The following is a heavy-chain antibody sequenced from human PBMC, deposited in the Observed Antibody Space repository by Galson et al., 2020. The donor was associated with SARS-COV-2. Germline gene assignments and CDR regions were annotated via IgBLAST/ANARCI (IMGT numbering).Heavy chain of an antibody. CDR2: IYCDDDE. Sequence: SGHTLEKPAQPLTLTCTFSGFSLSSSGVGVGWIRQPPGKTLEWLALIYCDDDEHYSPSLKSRLTITKATSKNQVVLTMTNMDPVDTVTYYCAHVLYFESSGYWGFDYWGQGTRVIVSS. J-gene: IGHJ4*02. CDR1: GFSLSSSGVG. D-gene: IGHD3-22*01. CDR3: AHVLYFESSGYWGFDY. V-gene: IGHV2-5*02.